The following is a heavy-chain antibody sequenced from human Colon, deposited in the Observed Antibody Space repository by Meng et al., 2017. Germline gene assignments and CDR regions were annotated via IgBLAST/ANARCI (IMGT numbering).Heavy chain of an antibody. CDR2: INHSGST. J-gene: IGHJ5*02. V-gene: IGHV4-34*01. Sequence: LRPWGAGLLNPLVTLSLTCAVYGGSFSGYYWSWIRQPPGKGLEWIGEINHSGSTNYNPSLKSRVTISVDTSKNQFSLKLSSVTAADTAVYYCARGRYSGYLPWGQGTLVTVSS. CDR3: ARGRYSGYLP. CDR1: GGSFSGYY. D-gene: IGHD5-12*01.